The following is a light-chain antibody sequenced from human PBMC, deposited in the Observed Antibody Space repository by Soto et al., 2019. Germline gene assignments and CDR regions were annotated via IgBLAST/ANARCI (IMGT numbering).Light chain of an antibody. Sequence: DIQMTQSPSSLSASVGDRVSVTCRASQSISNYLNWYQQKPGKAPKLLIFAASSLQSGVPSRFSGSGSGTDFTLTINSLQPEDFATYFCQQSYSTPLTFGGGTKVDIK. CDR1: QSISNY. CDR3: QQSYSTPLT. J-gene: IGKJ4*01. CDR2: AAS. V-gene: IGKV1-39*01.